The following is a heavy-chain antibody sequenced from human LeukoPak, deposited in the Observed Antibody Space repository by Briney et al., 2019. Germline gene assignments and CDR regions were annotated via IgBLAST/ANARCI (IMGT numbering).Heavy chain of an antibody. V-gene: IGHV4-39*01. CDR2: IYYSGST. Sequence: SETLSLTCTVSGGSISSSTYYWGWIRQPPGKGLEWIGSIYYSGSTYYNPSVKSRLTISVDTSKNQFSLKLSFVTAADTAVYYYARHYPRGHNNDRSGYIYPFDYWGQGTLVTVSS. CDR3: ARHYPRGHNNDRSGYIYPFDY. CDR1: GGSISSSTYY. J-gene: IGHJ4*02. D-gene: IGHD3-22*01.